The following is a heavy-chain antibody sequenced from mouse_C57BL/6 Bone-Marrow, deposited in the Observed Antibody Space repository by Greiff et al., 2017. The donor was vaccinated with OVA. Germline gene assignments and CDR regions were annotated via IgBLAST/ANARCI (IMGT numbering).Heavy chain of an antibody. V-gene: IGHV1-64*01. J-gene: IGHJ3*01. CDR2: IHPNSGST. CDR1: GYTFTSYW. CDR3: ARSFAY. Sequence: VKLQQPGAELVKPGASVKLSCKASGYTFTSYWMHWVKQRPGQGLEWIGMIHPNSGSTNYNEKFKSKATLTVDESSSTAYMQLSSLTSEDSAVYYCARSFAYWGQGTLVTVSA.